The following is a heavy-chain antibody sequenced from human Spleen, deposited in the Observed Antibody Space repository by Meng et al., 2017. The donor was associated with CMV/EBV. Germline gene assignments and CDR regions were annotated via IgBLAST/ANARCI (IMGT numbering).Heavy chain of an antibody. V-gene: IGHV4-39*01. CDR2: LYYSGST. Sequence: SETLSLTCTVSGDSISSSNYYWGWIRQPPGKGLVWIGSLYYSGSTYYNPSLKSRVTISVDTSKNQFSLKLSSVTAADTAVYYCASLVGATLTFDYWGQGTLVTVSS. J-gene: IGHJ4*02. D-gene: IGHD1-26*01. CDR3: ASLVGATLTFDY. CDR1: GDSISSSNYY.